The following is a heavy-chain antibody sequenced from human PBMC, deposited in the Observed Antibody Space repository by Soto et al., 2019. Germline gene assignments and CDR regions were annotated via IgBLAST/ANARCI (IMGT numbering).Heavy chain of an antibody. Sequence: SETLSLTCTVSGGSMSSYYWSWIRQPPGKGLEWIGYIYYGGNTNYNPSLKSRVTISLDTSKNQLSLKLSSVTAADTAVYYCARDRYTTGWYYFDPWGQGTLVTVSS. CDR3: ARDRYTTGWYYFDP. CDR2: IYYGGNT. V-gene: IGHV4-59*01. CDR1: GGSMSSYY. J-gene: IGHJ5*02. D-gene: IGHD6-19*01.